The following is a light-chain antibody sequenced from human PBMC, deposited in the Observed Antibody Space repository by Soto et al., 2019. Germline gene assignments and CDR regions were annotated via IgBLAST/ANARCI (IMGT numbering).Light chain of an antibody. CDR3: NSYTSSSTLV. V-gene: IGLV2-14*01. J-gene: IGLJ2*01. CDR1: SSDVGRYDY. Sequence: QSALPQPASVSGSPGQSITISCIGTSSDVGRYDYVSWYQQHPGKAPKLIIYDVRYRPSGVSNRFSGSKSGNMASLTISGLQPEDEADYYCNSYTSSSTLVFGGATKLTVL. CDR2: DVR.